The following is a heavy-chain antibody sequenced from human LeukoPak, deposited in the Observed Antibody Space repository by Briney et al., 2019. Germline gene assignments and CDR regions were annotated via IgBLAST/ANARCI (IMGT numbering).Heavy chain of an antibody. CDR2: IRGKDGTT. Sequence: GGSLRLSCTASGFTFGDYSMTWVRQAPGRGLEWVGFIRGKDGTTEYAASVRGRFSISRDDSKRIAHLQMNSLRTEDTAVYYCARDPTVTNVYDAFDMWGQGTMVTVSS. D-gene: IGHD4-17*01. V-gene: IGHV3-49*04. CDR3: ARDPTVTNVYDAFDM. CDR1: GFTFGDYS. J-gene: IGHJ3*02.